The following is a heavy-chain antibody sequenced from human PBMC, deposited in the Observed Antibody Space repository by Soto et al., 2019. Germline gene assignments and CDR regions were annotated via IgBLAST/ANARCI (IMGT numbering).Heavy chain of an antibody. CDR2: SRDKAESHTT. D-gene: IGHD3-10*01. CDR1: GLAFSDHY. CDR3: ARSGRLSQFDI. J-gene: IGHJ4*02. Sequence: LRLSCAASGLAFSDHYMDWVRQAPGKGLEWVARSRDKAESHTTEHAASVRGRSTISRDDSKNSLYLQMNSLKTEDTAVYYCARSGRLSQFDIWGQGIMVTVSS. V-gene: IGHV3-72*01.